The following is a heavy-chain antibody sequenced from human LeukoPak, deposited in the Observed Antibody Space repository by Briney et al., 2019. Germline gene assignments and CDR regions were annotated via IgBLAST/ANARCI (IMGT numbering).Heavy chain of an antibody. CDR2: IYYSGST. D-gene: IGHD3-10*01. V-gene: IGHV4-59*12. CDR1: GGSISSYY. CDR3: ARGGLTGSGSQGFVH. J-gene: IGHJ4*02. Sequence: SETLSLTCTVSGGSISSYYWSWIRQPPGKGLEWIGYIYYSGSTNYNPSLKSRVTISVDTSKNQFSLKLSSVTAADTAVYYCARGGLTGSGSQGFVHWGQGTLVTVSS.